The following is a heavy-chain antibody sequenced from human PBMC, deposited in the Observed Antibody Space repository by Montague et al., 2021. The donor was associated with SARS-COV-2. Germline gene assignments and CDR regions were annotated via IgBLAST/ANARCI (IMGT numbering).Heavy chain of an antibody. V-gene: IGHV4-61*03. Sequence: SETLSLTCTVSGGSSNTDPSNSDFWSWIRQTHGKELEWIGWIPYKGYTNYNPSLKSRVTISIDTSKRYFSLRLNFLTATDTAVYYCARGHIFGPGARGFEDWGQGTLVTVSS. J-gene: IGHJ4*02. CDR1: GGSSNTDPSNSDF. D-gene: IGHD1-26*01. CDR3: ARGHIFGPGARGFED. CDR2: IPYKGYT.